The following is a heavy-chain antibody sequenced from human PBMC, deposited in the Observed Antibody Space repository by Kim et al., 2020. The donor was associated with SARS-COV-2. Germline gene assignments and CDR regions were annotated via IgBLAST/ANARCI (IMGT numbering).Heavy chain of an antibody. CDR1: GFTFSNAW. Sequence: GGSLRLSCAASGFTFSNAWMSWVRQAPGKGLEWVGRIKSKTDGGTTDYAAPVKGRFTISRDDSKNTLYLQMNSLKTEDTAVYYCTTGPWDDSSGYYPPHYYYYYGMDVWGQGTTVTVSS. CDR2: IKSKTDGGTT. CDR3: TTGPWDDSSGYYPPHYYYYYGMDV. D-gene: IGHD3-22*01. J-gene: IGHJ6*02. V-gene: IGHV3-15*01.